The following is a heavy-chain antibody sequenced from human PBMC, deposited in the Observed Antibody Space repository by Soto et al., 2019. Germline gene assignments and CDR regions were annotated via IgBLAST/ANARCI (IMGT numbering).Heavy chain of an antibody. Sequence: QVQLQESGPGLVKPSETLSLTCTVSGGSVSSGSYYWSWIRQPPGQGLEWIGYIYYSGSTNYKPSLKSRVTISVDTSKNQFSLKLSSVTAADTAVYYCARQNGYNFNWGQGTLVTVSS. D-gene: IGHD5-12*01. J-gene: IGHJ4*02. CDR2: IYYSGST. V-gene: IGHV4-61*01. CDR3: ARQNGYNFN. CDR1: GGSVSSGSYY.